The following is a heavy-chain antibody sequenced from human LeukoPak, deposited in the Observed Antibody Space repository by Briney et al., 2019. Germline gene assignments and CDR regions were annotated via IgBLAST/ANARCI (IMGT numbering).Heavy chain of an antibody. CDR2: IYYSGST. CDR1: GGSISSGSYY. J-gene: IGHJ4*02. Sequence: SETLSLTCTVSGGSISSGSYYWSWIRQPPGKGLEWIGYIYYSGSTNYNPSLKSRVTISVDTSKNQFFLKLSSVTAADTAVYYCARNTYYDFWSGYPYYFDYWGQGTLVAVSS. V-gene: IGHV4-61*01. D-gene: IGHD3-3*01. CDR3: ARNTYYDFWSGYPYYFDY.